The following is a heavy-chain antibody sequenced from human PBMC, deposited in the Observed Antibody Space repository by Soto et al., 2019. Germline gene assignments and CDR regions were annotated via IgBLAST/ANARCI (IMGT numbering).Heavy chain of an antibody. D-gene: IGHD2-15*01. CDR1: GGSISSYY. CDR2: IYYSGST. V-gene: IGHV4-59*08. J-gene: IGHJ6*03. CDR3: ARLRHGGYCSGGSCPYYYYMDV. Sequence: SETLSLTCTVSGGSISSYYWSWIRPPPGKGLEWIGYIYYSGSTNYNPSLKSRVTISVDTSKNQFSLKLSSVTAADTAVYYCARLRHGGYCSGGSCPYYYYMDVWGKGTTVTVSS.